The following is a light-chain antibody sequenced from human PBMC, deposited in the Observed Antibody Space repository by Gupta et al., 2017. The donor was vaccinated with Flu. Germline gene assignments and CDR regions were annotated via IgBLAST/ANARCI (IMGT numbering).Light chain of an antibody. Sequence: ELVMTHSAVTLTVSPGERATLSCRPSQSDSRNLAWYQQKPGQAPRLLTYGASTRATGIPARFSGSGSGTEFTLSISSLQSEDFAIYFCQQDNKWPPWTFGQGTKVEI. J-gene: IGKJ1*01. V-gene: IGKV3-15*01. CDR3: QQDNKWPPWT. CDR1: QSDSRN. CDR2: GAS.